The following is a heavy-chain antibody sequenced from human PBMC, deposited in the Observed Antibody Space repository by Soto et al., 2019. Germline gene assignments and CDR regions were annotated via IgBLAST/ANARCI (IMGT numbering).Heavy chain of an antibody. J-gene: IGHJ5*01. CDR2: MNPGSGKT. CDR3: ARMASFGTLNWFDP. D-gene: IGHD3-16*01. CDR1: GYTFINFD. Sequence: ASVKVSCKASGYTFINFDISWVRQAAGQGPEWLGWMNPGSGKTGYASKFQGRVAMTRDASTGTSHLELSSLTSDDTAVYYCARMASFGTLNWFDPWGQGTTVTVSS. V-gene: IGHV1-8*02.